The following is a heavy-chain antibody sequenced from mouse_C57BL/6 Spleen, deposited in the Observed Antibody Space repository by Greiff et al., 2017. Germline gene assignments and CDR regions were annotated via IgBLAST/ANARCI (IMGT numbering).Heavy chain of an antibody. Sequence: VQLKESGPGLVQPSQSLSITCTVSGFSLTSYGVHWVRQSPGKGLEWLGVIWRGGSTDYNAAFMSRLSITKDNSKSQVFFKMNSLQADDTAIYYCAKNADGYDEWFAYWGQGTLVTVSA. V-gene: IGHV2-5*01. CDR1: GFSLTSYG. CDR3: AKNADGYDEWFAY. J-gene: IGHJ3*01. CDR2: IWRGGST. D-gene: IGHD2-2*01.